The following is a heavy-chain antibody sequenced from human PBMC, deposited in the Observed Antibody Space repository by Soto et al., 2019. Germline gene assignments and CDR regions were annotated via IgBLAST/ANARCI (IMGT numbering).Heavy chain of an antibody. CDR3: AREGGESSDGLYYFDS. D-gene: IGHD3-16*01. Sequence: TLSLACAVSGVSTGSDNYWGWIRQPPGKGLEWIVHIYYSGNTDYNPSLKIRLAISIDTSKNQFSLKLSSVTAADTAVYFCAREGGESSDGLYYFDSWGQGSLVTVSS. J-gene: IGHJ4*02. CDR1: GVSTGSDNY. V-gene: IGHV4-30-4*01. CDR2: IYYSGNT.